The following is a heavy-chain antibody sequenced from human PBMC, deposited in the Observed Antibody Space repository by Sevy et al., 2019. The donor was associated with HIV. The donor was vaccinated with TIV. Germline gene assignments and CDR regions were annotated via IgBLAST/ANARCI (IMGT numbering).Heavy chain of an antibody. CDR3: ARIPKGSYGYLRYYYYGMGV. CDR1: GGSISSYY. D-gene: IGHD5-18*01. J-gene: IGHJ6*02. CDR2: IYYSGST. Sequence: SETLSLTCTVSGGSISSYYWSWIRQPPGKGLEWIGNIYYSGSTNYNPSLKSRVTISVDTSKNQCSLKLSSVTAADTAGYYGARIPKGSYGYLRYYYYGMGVWGQGTTVTVSS. V-gene: IGHV4-59*01.